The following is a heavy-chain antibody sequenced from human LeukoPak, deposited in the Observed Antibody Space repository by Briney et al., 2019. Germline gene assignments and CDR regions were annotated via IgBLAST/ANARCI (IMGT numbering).Heavy chain of an antibody. J-gene: IGHJ4*02. CDR1: GFTFSNAW. Sequence: GGSLRLCCAASGFTFSNAWMSWVRQAPGKGLEWVGRIKSKTDGGTTDYAAPVKGRFTISRDDSKNTLYLQMNSLKTEDTAVYYCTTDIVVVPAAIGPRDYWGQGTLVTVSS. CDR2: IKSKTDGGTT. D-gene: IGHD2-2*01. CDR3: TTDIVVVPAAIGPRDY. V-gene: IGHV3-15*01.